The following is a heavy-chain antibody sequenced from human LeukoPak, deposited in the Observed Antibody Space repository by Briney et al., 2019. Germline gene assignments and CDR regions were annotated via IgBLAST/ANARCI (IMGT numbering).Heavy chain of an antibody. D-gene: IGHD4-23*01. V-gene: IGHV3-48*01. J-gene: IGHJ4*02. Sequence: GGSLRLSCAASGFTFSSYWMSWVRQAPGKGLEWVSYITSSSSSTIYYADSVKGRFTISRDNAKNSLYLQMNSLRAEDTAVYYCARYYGGNSACDYWGQGTLVTVSS. CDR2: ITSSSSSTI. CDR3: ARYYGGNSACDY. CDR1: GFTFSSYW.